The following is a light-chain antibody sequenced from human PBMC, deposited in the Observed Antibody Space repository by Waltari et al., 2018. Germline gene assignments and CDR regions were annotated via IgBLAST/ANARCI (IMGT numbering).Light chain of an antibody. J-gene: IGLJ2*01. V-gene: IGLV1-44*01. Sequence: QSVLTQPPSASGTPGQRVTISCSGSSSNIGSNSVNWYQQLPGTAPKLLVYGNYQRPQGVPDRVSGSRSGTSASLAISGLQSQDEADYYCAAWDDSLNGVVFGGGTKLTV. CDR3: AAWDDSLNGVV. CDR2: GNY. CDR1: SSNIGSNS.